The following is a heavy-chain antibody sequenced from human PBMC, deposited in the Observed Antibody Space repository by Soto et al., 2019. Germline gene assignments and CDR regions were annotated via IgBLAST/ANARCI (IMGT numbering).Heavy chain of an antibody. V-gene: IGHV4-59*01. CDR1: GGSISSYY. Sequence: SETLSLTCTVSGGSISSYYWSWIRQPPGKGLEWIGYIYYSGSTNYNPSLKSRVTISVDTSKNQFSLKLSSVTAADTAVYYCARVAAAGTPDYWGQGTLVTVSS. D-gene: IGHD6-13*01. CDR3: ARVAAAGTPDY. CDR2: IYYSGST. J-gene: IGHJ4*02.